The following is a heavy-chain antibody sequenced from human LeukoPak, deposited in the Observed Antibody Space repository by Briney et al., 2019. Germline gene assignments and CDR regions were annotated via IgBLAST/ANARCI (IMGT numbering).Heavy chain of an antibody. D-gene: IGHD5-12*01. V-gene: IGHV4-39*07. CDR2: IYYSGST. CDR1: GGSISRSRDY. Sequence: PSETLSLTCTVSGGSISRSRDYWGWIRQPPGKGLEWIGSIYYSGSTYYNPSLKSRVTISGDTSKNQFSLKLSSVTAADTAVYYCARDSGYSGHEDYWGQGTLVTVSS. J-gene: IGHJ4*02. CDR3: ARDSGYSGHEDY.